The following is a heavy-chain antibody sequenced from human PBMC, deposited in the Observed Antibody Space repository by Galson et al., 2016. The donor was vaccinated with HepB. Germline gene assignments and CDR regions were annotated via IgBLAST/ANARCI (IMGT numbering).Heavy chain of an antibody. CDR3: ARELDGYRSFDY. CDR1: GHTFSNNY. J-gene: IGHJ4*02. CDR2: IDPSGTST. V-gene: IGHV1-46*01. Sequence: SVKVSCKASGHTFSNNYMHWVRQVPGQGLEWMGIIDPSGTSTNYAQKFQGRVTMTRDTSTSTVYMELSSLRSEDTAVYYCARELDGYRSFDYWGQGTLVTVSS. D-gene: IGHD5-24*01.